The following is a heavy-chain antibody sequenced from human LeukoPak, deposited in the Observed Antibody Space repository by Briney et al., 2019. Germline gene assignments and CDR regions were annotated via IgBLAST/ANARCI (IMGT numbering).Heavy chain of an antibody. V-gene: IGHV3-48*01. CDR2: ISSSSSTI. CDR3: ASLFLWLTPDYFDY. Sequence: GGSLRLSCAASGFTFSSYSMNWVRQALGKGLEWVSYISSSSSTIYYADSVKGRFTISRDNAKNSLYLQMNSLRAEDTAVYYCASLFLWLTPDYFDYWGQGTLVTVSS. D-gene: IGHD6-19*01. CDR1: GFTFSSYS. J-gene: IGHJ4*02.